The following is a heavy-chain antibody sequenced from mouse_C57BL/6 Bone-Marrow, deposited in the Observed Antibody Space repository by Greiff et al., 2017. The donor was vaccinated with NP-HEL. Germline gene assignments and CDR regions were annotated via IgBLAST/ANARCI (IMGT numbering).Heavy chain of an antibody. Sequence: VKLVESGAELARPGASVKLSCKASGYTFTSYGISWVKQRTGQGLEWIGEIYPRSGNTYYNEKFKGKATLTADKSSSTAYMELRSLTSEDPAVYFCARGGFYYGSSYPAWFAYWGQGTLVTVSA. J-gene: IGHJ3*01. CDR2: IYPRSGNT. D-gene: IGHD1-1*01. CDR3: ARGGFYYGSSYPAWFAY. V-gene: IGHV1-81*01. CDR1: GYTFTSYG.